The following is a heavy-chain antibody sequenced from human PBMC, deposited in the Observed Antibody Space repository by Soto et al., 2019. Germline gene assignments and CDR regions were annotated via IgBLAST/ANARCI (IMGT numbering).Heavy chain of an antibody. J-gene: IGHJ4*02. Sequence: EVQLLESGGGLVQPGGSLRLSCAASGFTFSSHAMSWVSQAPGKGLEWVSGISGSGSNTYYADSVKGRFTISRDNSKNTLYLQMNSLRAEDTAVYFCAKRFTIFGVDKLSPDVDHWGQGTLVTVSS. D-gene: IGHD3-3*01. CDR3: AKRFTIFGVDKLSPDVDH. V-gene: IGHV3-23*01. CDR1: GFTFSSHA. CDR2: ISGSGSNT.